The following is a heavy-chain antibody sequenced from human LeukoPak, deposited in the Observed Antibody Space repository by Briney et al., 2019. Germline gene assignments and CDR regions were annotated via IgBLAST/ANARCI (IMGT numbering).Heavy chain of an antibody. Sequence: SEALSLTCTVSGGSISSYYWSWIRQPPGKGLEWIGYIYYSGSTNYNPSLKSRVTMSVDTSKNQFSLKLSSVTAADTAVYYCARDMALLRYFDWLPNLRYYYYYMDVWGKGTTVTISS. V-gene: IGHV4-59*12. CDR1: GGSISSYY. CDR2: IYYSGST. D-gene: IGHD3-9*01. CDR3: ARDMALLRYFDWLPNLRYYYYYMDV. J-gene: IGHJ6*03.